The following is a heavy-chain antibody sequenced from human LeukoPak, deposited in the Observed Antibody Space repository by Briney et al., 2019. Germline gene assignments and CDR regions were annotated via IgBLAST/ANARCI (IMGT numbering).Heavy chain of an antibody. Sequence: GGSLRLSCAASGFTFSSYAMHWVRQAPGKGLEWVAVIWYDGSNKYYADSVKGRFTISRDNSKNTLYLQMNSLRAEDTAVYYCAREDIVVVPADTYYYYGMDVWGQGTTVTVSS. V-gene: IGHV3-33*08. CDR2: IWYDGSNK. CDR1: GFTFSSYA. J-gene: IGHJ6*02. CDR3: AREDIVVVPADTYYYYGMDV. D-gene: IGHD2-2*01.